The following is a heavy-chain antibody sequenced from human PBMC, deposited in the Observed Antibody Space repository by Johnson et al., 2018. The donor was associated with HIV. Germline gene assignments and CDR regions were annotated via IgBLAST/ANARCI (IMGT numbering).Heavy chain of an antibody. CDR3: AKAPSPRGAFDI. Sequence: QVQLVESGGGVVQPGRSLRLSCAASGFTFSNYVMHWVRQAPGKGLEWVSLIWYDGSKKYFADSVKGRFTISRDNSKNTLYLQMNSLRAEDTAVYYCAKAPSPRGAFDIWGQGTMVTVSS. V-gene: IGHV3-30*18. J-gene: IGHJ3*02. CDR1: GFTFSNYV. CDR2: IWYDGSKK.